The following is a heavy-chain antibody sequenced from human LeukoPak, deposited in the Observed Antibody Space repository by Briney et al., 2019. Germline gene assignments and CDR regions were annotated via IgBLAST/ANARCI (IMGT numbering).Heavy chain of an antibody. CDR2: ISPYNGNT. J-gene: IGHJ4*02. CDR3: ARAYRYYGGNSSDY. D-gene: IGHD4-23*01. CDR1: GYTFTSYG. Sequence: ASVKVSCKASGYTFTSYGISWVRQAPGQGLEWMGWISPYNGNTNYAQKLQGRVTMTTDTSTSTAYMELRSLRSDDTAVYYCARAYRYYGGNSSDYWGQGTLVTVSS. V-gene: IGHV1-18*01.